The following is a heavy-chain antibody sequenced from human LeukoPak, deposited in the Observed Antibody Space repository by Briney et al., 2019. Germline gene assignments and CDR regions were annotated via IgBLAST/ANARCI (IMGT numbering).Heavy chain of an antibody. J-gene: IGHJ4*02. Sequence: ASVKVSCKASGYTFTGFHIHWVRQAPGQGLEWMGWINPNSGGTNYAQKFQGRVTMTRDSSISTAYMELSRLSSDDTAVYYCATARDILTTISVGGFDYWGQGTPVTVSS. CDR2: INPNSGGT. V-gene: IGHV1-2*02. CDR3: ATARDILTTISVGGFDY. D-gene: IGHD5-12*01. CDR1: GYTFTGFH.